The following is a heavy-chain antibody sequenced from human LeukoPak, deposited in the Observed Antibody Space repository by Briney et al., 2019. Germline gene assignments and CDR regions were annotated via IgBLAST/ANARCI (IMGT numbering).Heavy chain of an antibody. Sequence: ASVKVSCKASGYTFTSYGISWVRQAPGQGLEWMGWISAYNGDTNYAQKFQGRVTLTRDMSTSTDYLELSSLRSDDTAVYYCARDNSVRDEAWWFNPWGQGTLVTVAS. D-gene: IGHD5-24*01. J-gene: IGHJ5*02. V-gene: IGHV1-18*01. CDR1: GYTFTSYG. CDR3: ARDNSVRDEAWWFNP. CDR2: ISAYNGDT.